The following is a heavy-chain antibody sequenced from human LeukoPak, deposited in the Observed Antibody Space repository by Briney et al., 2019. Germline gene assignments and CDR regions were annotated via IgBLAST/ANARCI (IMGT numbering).Heavy chain of an antibody. CDR2: IYYSGST. D-gene: IGHD3-22*01. Sequence: SETLSLTRTVSGVSISSSSYYWGWIRQPPGKGLEWIGSIYYSGSTYYNPSLKSRVTISVDTSKNQFSLKLSSVTAADTAVYYCARSSLPNPSRPYYYDSSGYYWAFDYWGQGTLVTVSS. V-gene: IGHV4-39*01. CDR3: ARSSLPNPSRPYYYDSSGYYWAFDY. CDR1: GVSISSSSYY. J-gene: IGHJ4*02.